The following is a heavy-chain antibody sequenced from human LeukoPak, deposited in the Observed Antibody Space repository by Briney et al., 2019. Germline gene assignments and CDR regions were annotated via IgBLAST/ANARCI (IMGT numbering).Heavy chain of an antibody. CDR1: GGSISSYY. Sequence: PSETLSLTCTVSGGSISSYYWGWIRQPPGKGLEWIGSIYYSGSTYYNPSLKSRVTISVDTSKNQFSLKLSSVTAADTAVYYCARDAIRFLEWLPHYYYYYMDVWGKGTTVTVSS. CDR2: IYYSGST. D-gene: IGHD3-3*01. V-gene: IGHV4-39*07. CDR3: ARDAIRFLEWLPHYYYYYMDV. J-gene: IGHJ6*03.